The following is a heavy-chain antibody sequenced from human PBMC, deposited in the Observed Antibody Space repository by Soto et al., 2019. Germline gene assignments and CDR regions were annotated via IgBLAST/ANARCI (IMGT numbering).Heavy chain of an antibody. CDR2: ISGSGGST. CDR3: AKSMGSSGYYTGYAFDI. Sequence: GGSLRLSCAASGFTFSSYAMSWVRQAPGKGLEWVSAISGSGGSTYYADSVKGRFTISRDNSKNTLYLQMNSLRAEDTAVYYCAKSMGSSGYYTGYAFDIWGQGTMVTVSS. V-gene: IGHV3-23*01. CDR1: GFTFSSYA. D-gene: IGHD3-3*01. J-gene: IGHJ3*02.